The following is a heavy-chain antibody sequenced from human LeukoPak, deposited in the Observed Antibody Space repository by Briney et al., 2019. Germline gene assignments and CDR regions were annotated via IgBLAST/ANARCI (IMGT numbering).Heavy chain of an antibody. CDR2: ISGSGGST. Sequence: GGSLRLSCAASGFTFSSYAMSWVRQAPGKGLEWVSAISGSGGSTYYADSVKGRFTISRDNSKNTLYLQMNSLRPKDKAIYYCAKGREQLWSPFDYWGQGTLVTVSS. CDR3: AKGREQLWSPFDY. V-gene: IGHV3-23*01. D-gene: IGHD5-18*01. J-gene: IGHJ4*02. CDR1: GFTFSSYA.